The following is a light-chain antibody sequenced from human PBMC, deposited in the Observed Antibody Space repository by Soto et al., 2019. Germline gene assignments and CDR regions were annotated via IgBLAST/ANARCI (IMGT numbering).Light chain of an antibody. CDR2: KAS. CDR3: QQYNSYAIT. J-gene: IGKJ3*01. CDR1: QSISSW. Sequence: DIQMTQSPSTLSASVGDRVTITCRASQSISSWLAWYQQKPGKAPKLLIYKASSLESGVPSRFSGSGSGTDCTLTISSRQPDDFATNYCQQYNSYAITFGPGTKAEIK. V-gene: IGKV1-5*03.